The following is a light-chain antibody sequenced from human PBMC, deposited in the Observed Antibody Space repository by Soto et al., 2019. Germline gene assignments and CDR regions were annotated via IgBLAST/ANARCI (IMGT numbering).Light chain of an antibody. V-gene: IGLV2-14*03. CDR2: DVS. CDR3: SSYTSSRTAV. Sequence: QSVLTQPASVSGSPGQSITISCTGTSSDVGGYNYVSWYQQHPGKAPKLMIYDVSNRPSGVSNRFSGSKSGNTASLTISGLQAEDEAHYYCSSYTSSRTAVFGGGTKLTV. J-gene: IGLJ2*01. CDR1: SSDVGGYNY.